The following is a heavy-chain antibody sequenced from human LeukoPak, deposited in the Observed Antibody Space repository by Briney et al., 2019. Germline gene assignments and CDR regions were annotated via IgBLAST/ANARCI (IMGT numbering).Heavy chain of an antibody. D-gene: IGHD3-22*01. CDR3: ARSSSAHWDY. CDR1: EFTFSTNS. V-gene: IGHV3-21*01. CDR2: ISSSSSYI. Sequence: GGSLSFSFPASEFTFSTNSRNWVGKPPGKGREWVSSISSSSSYIYYADSVKGRFTISRDNAKNSLYLQMNSLRAEDTAVYYCARSSSAHWDYWGQGTLVTVSS. J-gene: IGHJ4*02.